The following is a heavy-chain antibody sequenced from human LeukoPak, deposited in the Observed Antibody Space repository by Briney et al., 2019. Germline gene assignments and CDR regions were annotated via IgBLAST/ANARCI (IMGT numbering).Heavy chain of an antibody. J-gene: IGHJ4*02. D-gene: IGHD6-19*01. CDR2: INTDTGNP. CDR1: GYTFTNYT. Sequence: ASVKVSCKASGYTFTNYTLNWVRQAPGQGLEWMGWINTDTGNPTYAQGFIGRFVFSLDTSVTTAYLQISSLKAEDTAVYYCARGNPYYQYSSGWYGVDYWGQGTLVTVSS. CDR3: ARGNPYYQYSSGWYGVDY. V-gene: IGHV7-4-1*02.